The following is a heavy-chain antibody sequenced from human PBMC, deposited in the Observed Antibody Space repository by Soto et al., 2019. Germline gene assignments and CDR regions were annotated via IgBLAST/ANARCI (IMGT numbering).Heavy chain of an antibody. CDR1: GFTFSNAW. J-gene: IGHJ4*02. CDR3: TTRVRYYDSRGYSDY. V-gene: IGHV3-15*01. CDR2: IKSKTDGGTT. Sequence: GGSLRLSCAASGFTFSNAWMSWVRQAPGKGLEWVGRIKSKTDGGTTDYAAPVKGRFTISRDDSKNTLYLQMNSLKTEDTAVYYCTTRVRYYDSRGYSDYWGQGTLVTVSS. D-gene: IGHD3-22*01.